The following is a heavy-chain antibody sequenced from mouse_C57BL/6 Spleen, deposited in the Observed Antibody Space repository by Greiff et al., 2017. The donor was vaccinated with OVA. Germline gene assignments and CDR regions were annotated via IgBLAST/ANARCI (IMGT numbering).Heavy chain of an antibody. V-gene: IGHV5-12*01. CDR1: GFTFSDYY. J-gene: IGHJ2*01. D-gene: IGHD1-1*01. CDR3: ERQNYGSSYFDY. Sequence: EVQRVESGGGLVQPGGSLKLSCAASGFTFSDYYMSWVRQTPEKSLEWVAYISNGGGSTYYPDTVKGRFTISRDNAKNTLYLQMSRRKSEDTAMYYCERQNYGSSYFDYWGQGTTLTVSS. CDR2: ISNGGGST.